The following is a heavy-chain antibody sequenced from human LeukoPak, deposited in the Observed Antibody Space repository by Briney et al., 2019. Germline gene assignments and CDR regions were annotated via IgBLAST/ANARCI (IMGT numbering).Heavy chain of an antibody. Sequence: SETLSLTCTVSGGSISSYYWSWIRQPPGKGLEWIGYIYCSGSTNYNPSLKSRVTISVDTSKNQFSLKLSSVTAADTAVYYCARSEYSSSWALFDYWGQGTLVTVSS. CDR2: IYCSGST. V-gene: IGHV4-59*01. CDR1: GGSISSYY. D-gene: IGHD6-13*01. J-gene: IGHJ4*02. CDR3: ARSEYSSSWALFDY.